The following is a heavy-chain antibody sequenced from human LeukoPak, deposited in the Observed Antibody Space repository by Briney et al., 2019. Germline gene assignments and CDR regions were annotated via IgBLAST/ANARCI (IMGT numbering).Heavy chain of an antibody. CDR3: ARRKRWLQSTAIDY. Sequence: SETLSLTCAVYGGSFSGYYWSWIRQPPGKGLEWIGEINHSGSTNYSPSLKSRVTISVDTSKNQFSLKLSSVTAADTAVYYCARRKRWLQSTAIDYWGQGTLVTVSS. D-gene: IGHD5-24*01. J-gene: IGHJ4*02. CDR1: GGSFSGYY. V-gene: IGHV4-34*01. CDR2: INHSGST.